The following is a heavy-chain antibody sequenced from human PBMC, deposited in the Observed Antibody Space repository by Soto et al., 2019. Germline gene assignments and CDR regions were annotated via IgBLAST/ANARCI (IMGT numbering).Heavy chain of an antibody. V-gene: IGHV4-39*01. J-gene: IGHJ4*02. CDR2: IYYSGST. CDR1: GGSISSSSYY. CDR3: ARHEGPTPYYFDY. Sequence: SETLSLTCTVSGGSISSSSYYWGWIRQPPGKGLEWIGSIYYSGSTYYNPSLKSRVTISVDTSKNQFSLKLSSVTAADTAVYYCARHEGPTPYYFDYWGQGTLVTVSS.